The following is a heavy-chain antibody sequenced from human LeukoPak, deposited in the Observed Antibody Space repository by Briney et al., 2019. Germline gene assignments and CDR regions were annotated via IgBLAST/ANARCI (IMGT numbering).Heavy chain of an antibody. Sequence: RGSLRLSCAASGFTFSSYAMSWVRQAPGKGLEWVSVISGSGGSTYYADSVKGRFTISRDNSKNTLYLQMNSLRAEDTAVYYCAKGSQLXXXGLDVWGQGTTVTVSS. CDR2: ISGSGGST. CDR1: GFTFSSYA. J-gene: IGHJ6*02. CDR3: AKGSQLXXXGLDV. D-gene: IGHD2-2*01. V-gene: IGHV3-23*01.